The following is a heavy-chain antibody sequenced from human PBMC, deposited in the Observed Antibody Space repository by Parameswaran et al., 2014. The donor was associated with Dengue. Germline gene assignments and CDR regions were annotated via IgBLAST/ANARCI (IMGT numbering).Heavy chain of an antibody. J-gene: IGHJ4*02. V-gene: IGHV4-34*01. CDR3: ARWGFGEMVDY. Sequence: RWIRQPPGKGLEWIGEINHSGSTNYNPSLKSRVTISVDTSKNQFSLKLSSVTAADTAVYYCARWGFGEMVDYWGQGTLVTVSS. CDR2: INHSGST. D-gene: IGHD3-10*01.